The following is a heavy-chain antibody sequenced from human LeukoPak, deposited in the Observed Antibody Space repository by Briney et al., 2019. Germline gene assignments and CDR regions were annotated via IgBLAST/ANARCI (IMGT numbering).Heavy chain of an antibody. J-gene: IGHJ4*02. CDR2: IYYGGDT. CDR3: ARVGATTATTRYYFDY. CDR1: GGSISSTIFY. Sequence: SETLSLTCTVSGGSISSTIFYWAWIRXXXXKGLEWIGTIYYGGDTYYNPSLKGRVTISVATSKNQFSLKLNSVTAADAAVYYCARVGATTATTRYYFDYWGQGTLVTVSS. D-gene: IGHD4-17*01. V-gene: IGHV4-39*01.